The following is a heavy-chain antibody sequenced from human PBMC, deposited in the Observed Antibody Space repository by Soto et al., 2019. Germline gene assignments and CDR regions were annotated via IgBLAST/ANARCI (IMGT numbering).Heavy chain of an antibody. CDR2: ISSSSSTI. CDR1: GLTISSYS. Sequence: LRLSCAASGLTISSYSMNWVRQAPGKGLEWVSYISSSSSTIYYADSVKGRFTISRDNAKNSLYLQMNSLRDEDTAVYYCARTTTAGVGATPFFDYWGQGTLVTVSS. V-gene: IGHV3-48*02. D-gene: IGHD1-26*01. J-gene: IGHJ4*02. CDR3: ARTTTAGVGATPFFDY.